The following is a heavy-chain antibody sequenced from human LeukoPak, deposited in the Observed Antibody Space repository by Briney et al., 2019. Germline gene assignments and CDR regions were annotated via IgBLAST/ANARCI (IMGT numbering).Heavy chain of an antibody. V-gene: IGHV3-74*01. Sequence: GGSLRLSCGASGFTFSSYWMHWVRQAPGKGLVWVSRIKSDGSSTTYADSVKGRFTISRGNAKNTLYLQMNSLRAEDTAVYYCARPHNNWRWYFDLWGRGTLVTVSS. CDR1: GFTFSSYW. J-gene: IGHJ2*01. CDR3: ARPHNNWRWYFDL. CDR2: IKSDGSST. D-gene: IGHD3-3*01.